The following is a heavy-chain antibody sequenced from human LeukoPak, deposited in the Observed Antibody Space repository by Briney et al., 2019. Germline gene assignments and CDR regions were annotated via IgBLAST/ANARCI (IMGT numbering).Heavy chain of an antibody. J-gene: IGHJ4*02. CDR2: IIPIFGTA. D-gene: IGHD5-12*01. Sequence: GASVKVSCKASGGTFSSYAISWVRQAPGQGLEWMGGIIPIFGTANYAQKFQGRVTITADESTSTAYMELSSLRSEDTAVYYCATVDTSGYDYRWDYWGQGTLVTVSS. CDR1: GGTFSSYA. CDR3: ATVDTSGYDYRWDY. V-gene: IGHV1-69*13.